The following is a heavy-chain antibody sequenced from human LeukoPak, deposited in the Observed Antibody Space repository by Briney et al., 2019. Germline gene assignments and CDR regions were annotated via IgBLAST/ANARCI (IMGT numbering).Heavy chain of an antibody. Sequence: PGGSLRLSCVTSGFTFRNYGMQWVRQAPGKGLEWVAVISHDGTTTFYADSVKGRFTISRDNSKNTLDLQMDSLRAEDTAVYYCVRGSYNSGDFWGQGTLVTVSS. CDR1: GFTFRNYG. D-gene: IGHD6-19*01. CDR2: ISHDGTTT. J-gene: IGHJ4*02. CDR3: VRGSYNSGDF. V-gene: IGHV3-30*03.